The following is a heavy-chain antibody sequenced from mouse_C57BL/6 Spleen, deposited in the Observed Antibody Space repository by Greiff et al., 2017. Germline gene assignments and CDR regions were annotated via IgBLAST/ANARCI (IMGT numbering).Heavy chain of an antibody. CDR3: ARSMIYYAMDY. CDR1: GYTFTSYD. J-gene: IGHJ4*01. V-gene: IGHV1-85*01. D-gene: IGHD2-3*01. Sequence: QVQLQQSGPELVKPGASVKLSCKASGYTFTSYDINWVKQRPGQGLEWIGWIYPRDGSTKYNEKFKGKATLTVDTSSSTAYMERHSLTSEDSAVYFCARSMIYYAMDYWGQGTSVTVSS. CDR2: IYPRDGST.